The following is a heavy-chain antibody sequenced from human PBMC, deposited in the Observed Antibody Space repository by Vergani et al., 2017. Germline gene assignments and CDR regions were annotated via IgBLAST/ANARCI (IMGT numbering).Heavy chain of an antibody. Sequence: EVQPVESGGGLVKPGGSLRLSCAASGFTFSSYSMNWVRQAPGKGLEWVSSISSSSSYIYYADSVKGRFTISRDNAKNSLYLQMNSLRAEDTAVYYCARDPLTYSSSWFDYWGQGTLVTVSS. CDR1: GFTFSSYS. CDR2: ISSSSSYI. V-gene: IGHV3-21*01. J-gene: IGHJ4*02. CDR3: ARDPLTYSSSWFDY. D-gene: IGHD6-13*01.